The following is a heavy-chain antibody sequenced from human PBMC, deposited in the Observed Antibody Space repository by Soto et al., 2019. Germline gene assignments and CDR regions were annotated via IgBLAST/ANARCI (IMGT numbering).Heavy chain of an antibody. D-gene: IGHD6-13*01. CDR3: ARDQGSSWGYYYYGMDV. CDR1: GGSISSYY. J-gene: IGHJ6*02. Sequence: SETLSLTCTVSGGSISSYYWSWIRQPPGKGLEWIGYIYYSGSTNYNPSLKSRVTISVDTSKNQFSLKLSSVTAADTAVYYCARDQGSSWGYYYYGMDVWGQGTTVTVSS. CDR2: IYYSGST. V-gene: IGHV4-59*01.